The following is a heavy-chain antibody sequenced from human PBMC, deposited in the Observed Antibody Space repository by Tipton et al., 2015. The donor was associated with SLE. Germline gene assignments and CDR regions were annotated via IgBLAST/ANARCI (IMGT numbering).Heavy chain of an antibody. J-gene: IGHJ5*02. CDR3: ARYPESNYHWFGP. V-gene: IGHV4-39*07. CDR1: GGSISSSRYY. D-gene: IGHD4-11*01. Sequence: LRLSCTVSGGSISSSRYYWGWIRQPPGKGLEWIGSIYHSGTAYYNLSLKSRVTISADTSKNQISLKLSSVTAADTAVYYCARYPESNYHWFGPWGQGALVTVSS. CDR2: IYHSGTA.